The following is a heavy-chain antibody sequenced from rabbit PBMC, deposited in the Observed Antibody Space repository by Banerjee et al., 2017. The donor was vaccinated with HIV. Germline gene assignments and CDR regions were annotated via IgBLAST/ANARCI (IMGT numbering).Heavy chain of an antibody. D-gene: IGHD4-1*01. J-gene: IGHJ4*01. Sequence: QEQLVESGGGLVQPEGSLTLTCTASGFSFSSSYYMCWVRQAPGKGLEWIACIYTGSSGTTYYATWAKGRFTISKASWTTVTLQMTSLTAADTASYFCARDLAGVIGWNFNLWGPGTLVTVS. CDR3: ARDLAGVIGWNFNL. CDR2: IYTGSSGTT. CDR1: GFSFSSSYY. V-gene: IGHV1S45*01.